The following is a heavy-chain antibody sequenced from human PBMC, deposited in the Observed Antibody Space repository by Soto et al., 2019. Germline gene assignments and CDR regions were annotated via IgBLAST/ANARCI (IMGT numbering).Heavy chain of an antibody. CDR2: ISGSGGST. CDR1: GFTFSSYA. Sequence: GGSLRLSCAASGFTFSSYAMSWVRQAPGKGLEWVSAISGSGGSTYYADAVKGRFTISRDNSKITLYLQMNSLRAEDTAVYYCAKSVGELLRLNAFDSWGQGTMVTVSS. J-gene: IGHJ3*02. D-gene: IGHD1-26*01. V-gene: IGHV3-23*01. CDR3: AKSVGELLRLNAFDS.